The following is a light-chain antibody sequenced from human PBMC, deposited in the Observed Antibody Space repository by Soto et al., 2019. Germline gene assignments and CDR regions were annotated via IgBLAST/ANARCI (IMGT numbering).Light chain of an antibody. J-gene: IGLJ3*02. Sequence: QSELTQPPSVSGAPGQRVTISCTGSGSNIGAGYDVHWYQQLPGTAPKLLIYGNSNRPSGVPDRFSGSKSGTSASLAITGLQAEDEADYYCQSYDSSLSGWVFGGGTKVTVL. CDR2: GNS. CDR1: GSNIGAGYD. V-gene: IGLV1-40*01. CDR3: QSYDSSLSGWV.